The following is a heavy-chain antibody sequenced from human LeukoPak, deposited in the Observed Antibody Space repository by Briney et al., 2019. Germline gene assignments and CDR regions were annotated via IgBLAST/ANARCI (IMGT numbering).Heavy chain of an antibody. CDR2: IYYTGAT. CDR3: ARRGYSHGFIDY. V-gene: IGHV4-39*01. CDR1: GGSISTTSYY. D-gene: IGHD5-18*01. Sequence: PSETLSLTCTVSGGSISTTSYYWDWIRQPPGKGLEWIDSIYYTGATYYNPSLTSRVTTSIDTSETQFSLRLSSVTAADTAVYYCARRGYSHGFIDYWGQGTLVTVSS. J-gene: IGHJ4*02.